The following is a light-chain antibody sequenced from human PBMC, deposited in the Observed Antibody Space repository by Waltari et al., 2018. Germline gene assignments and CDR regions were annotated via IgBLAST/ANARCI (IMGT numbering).Light chain of an antibody. CDR2: QVS. J-gene: IGLJ2*01. CDR3: SSYAGSNIPVV. V-gene: IGLV2-8*01. Sequence: QSALTQPPSASGSPGQSVPISCTGPSSDVGAYNYVSWYQQHPGKAPQLMIYQVSKRPSGVPDRFSGSKSGNTASLTVSGLQAEDEADYYCSSYAGSNIPVVFGGGTKLTVL. CDR1: SSDVGAYNY.